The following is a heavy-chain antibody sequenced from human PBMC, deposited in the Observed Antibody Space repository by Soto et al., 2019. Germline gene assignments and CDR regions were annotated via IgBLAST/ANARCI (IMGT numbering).Heavy chain of an antibody. Sequence: ISYSWTTSYSPSLKSRVAISLDTSKNQFSLSLSSVTAADTAVYYCARGRGYSYGLDPWGQGTLVTVSS. CDR2: ISYSWTT. V-gene: IGHV4-30-4*01. J-gene: IGHJ5*02. D-gene: IGHD5-18*01. CDR3: ARGRGYSYGLDP.